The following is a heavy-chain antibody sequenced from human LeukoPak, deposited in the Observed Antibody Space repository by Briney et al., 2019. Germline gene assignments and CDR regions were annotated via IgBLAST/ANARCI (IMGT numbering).Heavy chain of an antibody. CDR1: GYSISSGYY. CDR2: IYHSGST. J-gene: IGHJ3*02. D-gene: IGHD6-19*01. Sequence: SETLSLTCAVSGYSISSGYYWGWIRQPPGKGLGWIGSIYHSGSTYYNPSLKSRVTISVDTSKNQFSLKLSSVTAADTAVYYCARRIIAVAGIGDAFDIWGQGTMVTVSS. V-gene: IGHV4-38-2*01. CDR3: ARRIIAVAGIGDAFDI.